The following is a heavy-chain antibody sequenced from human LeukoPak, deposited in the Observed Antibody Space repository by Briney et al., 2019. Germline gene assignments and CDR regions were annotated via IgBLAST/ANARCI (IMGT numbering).Heavy chain of an antibody. CDR3: ARDIAVAGSPDYYYGMDV. CDR1: GFSFSSYS. Sequence: GGSLRLSCAASGFSFSSYSINWVRQAPGKGLEWVSSISSSTYIYYADSVKGRFTVSRDNAKNSLYLQMNGLRAEDTAVYYCARDIAVAGSPDYYYGMDVWGQGTTVTVSS. CDR2: ISSSTYI. V-gene: IGHV3-21*01. J-gene: IGHJ6*02. D-gene: IGHD6-19*01.